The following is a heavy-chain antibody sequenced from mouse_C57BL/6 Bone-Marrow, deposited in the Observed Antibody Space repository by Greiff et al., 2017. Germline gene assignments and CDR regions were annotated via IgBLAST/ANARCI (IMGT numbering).Heavy chain of an antibody. J-gene: IGHJ3*01. Sequence: EVNVVESGGGLVKPGGSLKLSCAASGFTFSSYAMSWVRQTPEKRLEWVATISDGGSYTYYPDNVKGRFTISRDNAKNNLYLQMSHLKSEDTAMYYCARDRPFITTVVAPFAYWGQGTLVTVSA. V-gene: IGHV5-4*01. CDR2: ISDGGSYT. CDR3: ARDRPFITTVVAPFAY. D-gene: IGHD1-1*01. CDR1: GFTFSSYA.